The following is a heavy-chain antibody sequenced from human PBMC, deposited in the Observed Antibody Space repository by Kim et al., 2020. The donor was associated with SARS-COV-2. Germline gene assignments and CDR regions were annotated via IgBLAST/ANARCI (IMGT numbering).Heavy chain of an antibody. V-gene: IGHV3-30*04. CDR3: ARAPLRYFDWHQTQFDY. D-gene: IGHD3-9*01. CDR1: GFTFSSYA. CDR2: ISYDGSNK. Sequence: GGSLRLSCAASGFTFSSYAMHWVRQAPGKGLEWVAVISYDGSNKYYADSVKGRFTISRDNSKNTLYLQMNSLRAEDTAVYYCARAPLRYFDWHQTQFDYWGQGTLVTVSS. J-gene: IGHJ4*02.